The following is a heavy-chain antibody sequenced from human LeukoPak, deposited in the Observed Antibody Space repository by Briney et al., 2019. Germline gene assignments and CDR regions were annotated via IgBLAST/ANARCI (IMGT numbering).Heavy chain of an antibody. J-gene: IGHJ5*02. Sequence: PGGSLRLSCAASGFTFSMYAMHWVRLAPGKGLEWVAVISYDGSNKYYADSVKGRFTISRDNSKNTLYLQMNSLRGEDRAVYYCAKDEDESITGGNWFDPWGQGTLVTVSS. CDR1: GFTFSMYA. CDR3: AKDEDESITGGNWFDP. CDR2: ISYDGSNK. V-gene: IGHV3-30*18. D-gene: IGHD1-14*01.